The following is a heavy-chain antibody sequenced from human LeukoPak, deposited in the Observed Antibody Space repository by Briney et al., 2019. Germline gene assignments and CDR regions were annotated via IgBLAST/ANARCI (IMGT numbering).Heavy chain of an antibody. J-gene: IGHJ3*02. V-gene: IGHV1-2*02. Sequence: ASVKVSCKAPGYTFTDYYIHWVRQAPGQGLQWMAWINPDNGGTNYAQKFQGRVTLTTDTSISTAYMELSGLRSDDTAVFYCARWLMRATTRDAFDIWGQGTLVTVSS. CDR2: INPDNGGT. CDR3: ARWLMRATTRDAFDI. CDR1: GYTFTDYY. D-gene: IGHD1-26*01.